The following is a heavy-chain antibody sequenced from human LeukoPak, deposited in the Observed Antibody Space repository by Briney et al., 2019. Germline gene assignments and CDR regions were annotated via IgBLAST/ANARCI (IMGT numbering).Heavy chain of an antibody. CDR3: ASEVGATRGFDY. V-gene: IGHV4-34*01. Sequence: SETLSLTCAVYGGSFSGYYWSWIRQPPGKGLEWIGEINHSGSTNYNPTLKSRVTISVDTSKNQFSLKLSSVTAADTAVYYCASEVGATRGFDYWGQGTLVTVSS. CDR1: GGSFSGYY. D-gene: IGHD1-26*01. CDR2: INHSGST. J-gene: IGHJ4*02.